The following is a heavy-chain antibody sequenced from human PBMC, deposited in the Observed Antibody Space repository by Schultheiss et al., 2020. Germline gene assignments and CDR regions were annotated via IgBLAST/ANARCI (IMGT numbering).Heavy chain of an antibody. CDR1: GFTFSSYA. CDR2: ISSNGGST. Sequence: GESLKISCSASGFTFSSYAMHWVRQAPGKGLEYVSAISSNGGSTYYADSVKGRFTISRDNSKNTLYLQMSSLRAEDTAVYYCARDDSSGYYLGAFDIWGQGTMVTVSS. J-gene: IGHJ3*02. D-gene: IGHD3-22*01. CDR3: ARDDSSGYYLGAFDI. V-gene: IGHV3-64D*09.